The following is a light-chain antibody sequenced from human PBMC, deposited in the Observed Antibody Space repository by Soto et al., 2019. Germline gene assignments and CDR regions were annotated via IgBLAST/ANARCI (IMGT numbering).Light chain of an antibody. CDR3: QSYDSSLSGWV. J-gene: IGLJ3*02. Sequence: QSVLTQPPSVSGAPGQRVTISCTGSSSNIGAGYDVHWYQQLPGTAPKLLIYGNSNRPSGVPDRFSGSKSGTSASLAITGLQAEDEADYYCQSYDSSLSGWVFGGGTKVTVX. V-gene: IGLV1-40*01. CDR2: GNS. CDR1: SSNIGAGYD.